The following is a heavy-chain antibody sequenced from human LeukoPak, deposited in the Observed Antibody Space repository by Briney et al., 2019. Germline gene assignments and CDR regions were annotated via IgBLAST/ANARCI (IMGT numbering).Heavy chain of an antibody. CDR1: GGSISSDSYY. CDR2: IYYSGST. D-gene: IGHD6-19*01. J-gene: IGHJ4*02. CDR3: ASLAVAGLSEGY. Sequence: SETLSLTCTVSGGSISSDSYYWAWIRQPPGKGLVWIASIYYSGSTYYNPSLKSRVTISVDTSRNQFSLKLSSVTAADTAVYYCASLAVAGLSEGYWGQGTLVIVSS. V-gene: IGHV4-39*01.